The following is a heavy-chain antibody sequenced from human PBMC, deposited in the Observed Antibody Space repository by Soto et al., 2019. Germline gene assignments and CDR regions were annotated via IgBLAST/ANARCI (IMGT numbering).Heavy chain of an antibody. CDR1: GFNFIPYS. CDR2: ISARSSSI. Sequence: DVQLVESGGGLVKPGGSLRLSCAAPGFNFIPYSMNWVRQAPGKGLEWVSSISARSSSIHYAESVKCRFTVSRDNAKNSLSLQMNSLRAEDTALYYCVRDAYNRAAFDIWGHGTIVTVSS. CDR3: VRDAYNRAAFDI. J-gene: IGHJ3*02. D-gene: IGHD1-20*01. V-gene: IGHV3-21*01.